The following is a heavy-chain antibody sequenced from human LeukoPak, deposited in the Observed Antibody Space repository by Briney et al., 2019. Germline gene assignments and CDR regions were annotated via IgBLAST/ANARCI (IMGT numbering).Heavy chain of an antibody. CDR2: IYYSGST. Sequence: SETLSLTCTVSGGSISSGDYYWSWIRQPPGKGLEWIGYIYYSGSTNYNPSLKSRVTISVDTSKNQFSLKLSSVTAADTAVYYCARLEAVAGTFYFDYWGQGTLVTVSS. V-gene: IGHV4-30-4*01. CDR3: ARLEAVAGTFYFDY. CDR1: GGSISSGDYY. J-gene: IGHJ4*02. D-gene: IGHD6-19*01.